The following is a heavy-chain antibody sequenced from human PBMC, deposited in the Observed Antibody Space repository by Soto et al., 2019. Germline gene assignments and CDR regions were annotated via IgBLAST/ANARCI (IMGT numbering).Heavy chain of an antibody. V-gene: IGHV4-59*01. D-gene: IGHD1-26*01. CDR1: GVSISTYY. CDR2: ISYSGST. CDR3: AREVGAIDY. Sequence: SETLSLTYTVFGVSISTYYWSWIRQPPGKGLEWIGYISYSGSTNYNPSLEGRVTISIDTSNNQFSLKLRSVTAADTAVYYCAREVGAIDYWGQGNLVT. J-gene: IGHJ4*02.